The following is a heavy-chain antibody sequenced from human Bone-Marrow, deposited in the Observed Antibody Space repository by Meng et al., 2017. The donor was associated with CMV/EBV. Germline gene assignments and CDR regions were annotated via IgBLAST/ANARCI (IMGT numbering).Heavy chain of an antibody. J-gene: IGHJ4*02. CDR3: ASPCGGDWYV. CDR1: GFTFSSYE. D-gene: IGHD2-21*01. Sequence: SCAASGFTFSSYEMNWVRQAPGKGLEWVALVSNDGNNKYYAGSVRGRFTVSRDNSKNTLYLQMDSLRVEDTAVYYCASPCGGDWYVWGQGTGVTVSS. CDR2: VSNDGNNK. V-gene: IGHV3-30*04.